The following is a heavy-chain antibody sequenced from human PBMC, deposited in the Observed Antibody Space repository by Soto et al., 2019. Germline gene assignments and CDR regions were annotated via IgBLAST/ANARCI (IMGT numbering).Heavy chain of an antibody. V-gene: IGHV1-69*02. Sequence: SVKVSCKASGGTFSSYTISWVRQAPGQGLEWMGRIIPILGIANYAQKFQGRVTITADKSTSTAYMELSSLRSEDTAVYYCARGGIGCRGDGYYSDLIDYWSQGTLVTVSS. CDR3: ARGGIGCRGDGYYSDLIDY. J-gene: IGHJ4*02. D-gene: IGHD2-15*01. CDR1: GGTFSSYT. CDR2: IIPILGIA.